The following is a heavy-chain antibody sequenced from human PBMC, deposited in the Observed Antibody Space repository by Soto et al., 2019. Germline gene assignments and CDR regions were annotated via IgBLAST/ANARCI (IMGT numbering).Heavy chain of an antibody. J-gene: IGHJ6*03. CDR2: IYSGGST. D-gene: IGHD1-26*01. CDR1: GFTVSSNY. CDR3: ARDSWEAYYYYYYMDV. V-gene: IGHV3-66*01. Sequence: GGSLRLSCAASGFTVSSNYMSWVRQAPGKGLEWVSVIYSGGSTYYADSVKGRFTISRDNSKNTLYLQMNSLRAEDTAVYYCARDSWEAYYYYYYMDVWGKGTTVNVS.